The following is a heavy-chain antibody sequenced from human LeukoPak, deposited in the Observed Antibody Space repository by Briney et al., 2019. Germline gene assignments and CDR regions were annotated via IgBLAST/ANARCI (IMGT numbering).Heavy chain of an antibody. CDR3: ANSPLPTIAPNWFDP. J-gene: IGHJ5*02. Sequence: GGSLRLSCAASGFTFSTYGMSWVRQAPGRGLEWVSAISDTGGDTYYADSVKGRFTISRDNSKNTLYLQMNSLRAEDTAVYYCANSPLPTIAPNWFDPWGQGTLVTVSS. CDR2: ISDTGGDT. V-gene: IGHV3-23*01. CDR1: GFTFSTYG. D-gene: IGHD6-13*01.